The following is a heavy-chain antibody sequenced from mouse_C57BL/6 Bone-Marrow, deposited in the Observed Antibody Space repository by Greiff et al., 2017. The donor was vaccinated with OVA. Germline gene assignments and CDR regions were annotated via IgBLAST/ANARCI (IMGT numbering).Heavy chain of an antibody. J-gene: IGHJ4*01. CDR2: ISYSGST. V-gene: IGHV3-8*01. CDR1: GYSITSDY. D-gene: IGHD2-5*01. Sequence: EVKLVESGPGLAKPSQTLSLTCSVTGYSITSDYWNWIRKFPGNKLEYMGYISYSGSTYYNPSLKSRISITRDTSKNQYYLQLNSVTTEDTATYYCARYAYSKVYAMDYWGQGTSVTVSS. CDR3: ARYAYSKVYAMDY.